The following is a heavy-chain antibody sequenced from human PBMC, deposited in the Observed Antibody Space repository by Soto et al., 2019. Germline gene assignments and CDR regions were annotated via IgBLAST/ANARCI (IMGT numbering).Heavy chain of an antibody. CDR1: GFTFSSYG. CDR3: ARARCIWPQLANWFDP. Sequence: GGSLRLSCAASGFTFSSYGMHWVRQAPGKGLEWVAVIWYDGSNKYYADSVKGRFTIARDNSKNTLYLQMNSLRAEDTAVYYWARARCIWPQLANWFDPCRQGSRVRVAS. V-gene: IGHV3-33*01. CDR2: IWYDGSNK. D-gene: IGHD6-13*01. J-gene: IGHJ5*02.